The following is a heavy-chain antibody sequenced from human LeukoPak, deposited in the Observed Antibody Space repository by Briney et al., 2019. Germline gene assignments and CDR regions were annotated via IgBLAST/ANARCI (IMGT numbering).Heavy chain of an antibody. CDR2: FDPEEDET. CDR1: GYTLSELP. J-gene: IGHJ6*02. V-gene: IGHV1-24*01. CDR3: ATTDEGSFYGLDV. Sequence: ASVKVSCKVSGYTLSELPMHWVRQAPGKGFEWMGTFDPEEDETVYGQRFQGRVTMTEDTSTDTAYMEVSSLRSEDTAVYYCATTDEGSFYGLDVWGQGTTVTVS.